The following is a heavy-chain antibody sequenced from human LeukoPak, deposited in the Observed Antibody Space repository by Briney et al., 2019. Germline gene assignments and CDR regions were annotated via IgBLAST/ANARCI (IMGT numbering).Heavy chain of an antibody. J-gene: IGHJ4*02. D-gene: IGHD3-3*01. V-gene: IGHV4-59*01. CDR3: ARDTGYDFWSGYSALYYFDY. CDR1: GGSISSYY. Sequence: PSETLSLTCTVSGGSISSYYWSWIRQPPGKGLEWIGYIYYSGSTNYNPSLKSRVTISVDTSKNQFSLKLSSVTAADTAVYYCARDTGYDFWSGYSALYYFDYWGQGTLVTVSS. CDR2: IYYSGST.